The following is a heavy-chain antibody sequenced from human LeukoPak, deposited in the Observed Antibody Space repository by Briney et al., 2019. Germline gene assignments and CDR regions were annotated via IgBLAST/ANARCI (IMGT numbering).Heavy chain of an antibody. CDR2: IRYDGSNK. D-gene: IGHD4-17*01. J-gene: IGHJ4*02. CDR3: AKEDARWTVTTSFDY. V-gene: IGHV3-30*02. Sequence: GGSLRLSCAASGFTFSTYGMHWVRQAPGKGLEWVAFIRYDGSNKYYADSVKGRFTISRDNSKNTLYLQMNSLRAEDTAVYYCAKEDARWTVTTSFDYWGQGTLVTVSS. CDR1: GFTFSTYG.